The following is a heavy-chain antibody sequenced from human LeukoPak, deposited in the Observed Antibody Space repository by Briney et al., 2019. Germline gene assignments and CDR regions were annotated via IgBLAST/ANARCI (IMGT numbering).Heavy chain of an antibody. V-gene: IGHV1-69*13. CDR2: IIPIFGTA. CDR1: GGTFSSYA. D-gene: IGHD6-19*01. Sequence: EASVKVSCKASGGTFSSYAISWVRQAPGQGLEWMGGIIPIFGTANYAQKLQGRVTITADESTSTAYMELSSLRSEDTAVYYCARENSSGWRNYYYGMDVWGQGTTVTVSS. CDR3: ARENSSGWRNYYYGMDV. J-gene: IGHJ6*02.